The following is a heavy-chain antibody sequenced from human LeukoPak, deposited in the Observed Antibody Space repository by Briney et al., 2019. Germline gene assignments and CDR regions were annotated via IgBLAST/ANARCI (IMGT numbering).Heavy chain of an antibody. J-gene: IGHJ5*02. V-gene: IGHV1-18*01. Sequence: GASVKVSCKASGYSFVGYGITWVRQAPGQGLEWMGWFNPENGNTNYAQKVQGRVTMTADTSTSTSYMELRSLRSDDTAVYYCARFGGGYGSGFDPWGQGTLVTVSS. CDR1: GYSFVGYG. CDR3: ARFGGGYGSGFDP. D-gene: IGHD3-10*01. CDR2: FNPENGNT.